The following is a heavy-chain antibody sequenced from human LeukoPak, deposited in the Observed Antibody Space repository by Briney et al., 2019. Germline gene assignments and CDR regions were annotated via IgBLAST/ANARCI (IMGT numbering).Heavy chain of an antibody. Sequence: TLSLTCTVSGGSISSYYWSWIRQPPGKALEWLALIYWDDDKRYSPSLKSRLTITKDTSKNQVVLTMTNMDPVDTATYYCAHRYGSGSFDAFDIWGQGTMVTVSS. CDR2: IYWDDDK. CDR1: GGSISSYYW. V-gene: IGHV2-5*08. D-gene: IGHD3-10*01. J-gene: IGHJ3*02. CDR3: AHRYGSGSFDAFDI.